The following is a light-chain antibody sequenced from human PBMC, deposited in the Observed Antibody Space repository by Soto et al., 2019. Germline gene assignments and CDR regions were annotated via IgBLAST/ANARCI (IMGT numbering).Light chain of an antibody. CDR2: LDD. CDR3: AAWDDGLNGFV. Sequence: QLVLTQPPSVSEAPRQRVTLSCSGSRSNIGNNAVNWYQQVPGKAPKLLIYLDDLVPSGVSDRFSGSKSGTSAALTISGLQSEDEADYYCAAWDDGLNGFVFGTGTQLTVL. CDR1: RSNIGNNA. V-gene: IGLV1-36*01. J-gene: IGLJ1*01.